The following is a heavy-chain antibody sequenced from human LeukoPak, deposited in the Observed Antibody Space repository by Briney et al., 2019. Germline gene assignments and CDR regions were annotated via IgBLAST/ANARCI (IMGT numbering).Heavy chain of an antibody. V-gene: IGHV3-74*01. CDR2: INTDGSST. CDR1: GFTFSSYW. D-gene: IGHD5-18*01. J-gene: IGHJ4*02. CDR3: AVRGYSYGPFDY. Sequence: GGSLRLSCAASGFTFSSYWMHWVRQAPGKGLVLVSRINTDGSSTSYADSVKGRFTISRDNAKNTLYLQMNSLRAEDTAVYYCAVRGYSYGPFDYWGQGTLVTVSS.